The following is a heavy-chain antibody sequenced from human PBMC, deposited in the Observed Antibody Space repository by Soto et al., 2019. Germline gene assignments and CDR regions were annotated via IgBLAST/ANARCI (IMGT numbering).Heavy chain of an antibody. J-gene: IGHJ6*04. CDR1: GFTLSGRS. V-gene: IGHV3-74*01. CDR2: IDNAGTDS. Sequence: EVQLVESGGGLVQPGGSLRLSCAASGFTLSGRSMHWVRQAPGKGLVWVSGIDNAGTDSTYADSVKGRFTSSRDNAKNMLYLQMNRLRVEDTGVYYCARGWFGPDVWGKGTTVTVSS. D-gene: IGHD3-10*01. CDR3: ARGWFGPDV.